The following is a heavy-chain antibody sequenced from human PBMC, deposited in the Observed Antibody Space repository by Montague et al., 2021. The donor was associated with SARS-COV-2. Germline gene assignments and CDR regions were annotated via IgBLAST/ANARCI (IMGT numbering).Heavy chain of an antibody. CDR1: GFTFSSYG. Sequence: SLRLSCAASGFTFSSYGMNWVRQAPGKGLEWVSSISSSSSYIYYADSVKGRFTISRDNAKNSLYLQMNSLRAEDTAVYYCARDLEADYYYYMDVWGKGTTVTVSS. V-gene: IGHV3-21*01. D-gene: IGHD6-25*01. CDR3: ARDLEADYYYYMDV. CDR2: ISSSSSYI. J-gene: IGHJ6*03.